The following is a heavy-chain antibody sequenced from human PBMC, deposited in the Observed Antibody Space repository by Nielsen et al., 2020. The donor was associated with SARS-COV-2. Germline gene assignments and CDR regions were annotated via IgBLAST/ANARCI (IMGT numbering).Heavy chain of an antibody. CDR2: ISYDGSNE. Sequence: GESLKISCAASEFTFSSFPMHWVRQAPGKGLEWLTIISYDGSNEHYADSVKGRFSISRDNSKNTLYLQMNSLRAEDTAVYYCANAGRYCSGGSCWRFDYWGQGTLVTVSS. J-gene: IGHJ4*02. V-gene: IGHV3-30-3*01. CDR3: ANAGRYCSGGSCWRFDY. CDR1: EFTFSSFP. D-gene: IGHD2-15*01.